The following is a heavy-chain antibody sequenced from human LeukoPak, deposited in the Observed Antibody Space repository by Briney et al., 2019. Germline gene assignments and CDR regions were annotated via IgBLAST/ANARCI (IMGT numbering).Heavy chain of an antibody. CDR3: ARGPSGSDY. J-gene: IGHJ4*02. Sequence: ASVKVSCKVSGYTFTGYYLHWARQAPGQGLEWMGRISPSSGGTNYAQKFQGRVTMTRDTSINTAYLDLSSLRSDDTAVYYCARGPSGSDYWGQGTLVIVSS. CDR2: ISPSSGGT. V-gene: IGHV1-2*06. CDR1: GYTFTGYY. D-gene: IGHD3-10*01.